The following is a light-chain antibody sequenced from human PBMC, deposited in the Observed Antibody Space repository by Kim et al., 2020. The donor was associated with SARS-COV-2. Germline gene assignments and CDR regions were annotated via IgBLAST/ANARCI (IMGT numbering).Light chain of an antibody. CDR3: QQYDVHPET. CDR2: KAS. Sequence: ASIGDRVTIPCRASQNIHIWLAWFQQKPGKAPRVLMYKASALESGVPSRFSGSGSGTEFTLTIDRMQPDDFATYYCQQYDVHPETFGQGTKVDIK. J-gene: IGKJ1*01. V-gene: IGKV1-5*03. CDR1: QNIHIW.